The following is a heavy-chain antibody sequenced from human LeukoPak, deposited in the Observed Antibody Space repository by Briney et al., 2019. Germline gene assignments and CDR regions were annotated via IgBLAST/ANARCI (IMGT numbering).Heavy chain of an antibody. V-gene: IGHV1-69*06. CDR3: ATALILGYCSSTSCKEVADAFDI. D-gene: IGHD2-2*01. Sequence: SVKVSCKASGGTFISYAISWVRQAPGQGLEWMGGIIPIFGTANYAQKLQGRVTITADKSTSTAYMELSSLRSEDTAVYYCATALILGYCSSTSCKEVADAFDIWGQGTMVSVSS. CDR1: GGTFISYA. J-gene: IGHJ3*02. CDR2: IIPIFGTA.